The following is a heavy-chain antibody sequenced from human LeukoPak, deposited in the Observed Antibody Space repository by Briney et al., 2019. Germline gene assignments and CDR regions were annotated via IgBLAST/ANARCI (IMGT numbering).Heavy chain of an antibody. CDR3: AKVQPGDIVVVPAAVNFDY. CDR1: GGTFSSYA. D-gene: IGHD2-2*01. CDR2: IIPIFGTA. Sequence: SVKVSCKASGGTFSSYAISWVRQAPGQGLEWMGGIIPIFGTANYAQKFQGRVTITTDESTSTAYMELSSLRSDDTAVYYCAKVQPGDIVVVPAAVNFDYWGQGTLVTVSS. J-gene: IGHJ4*02. V-gene: IGHV1-69*05.